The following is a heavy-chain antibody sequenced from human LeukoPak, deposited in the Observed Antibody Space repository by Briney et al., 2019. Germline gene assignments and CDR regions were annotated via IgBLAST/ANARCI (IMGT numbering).Heavy chain of an antibody. V-gene: IGHV3-7*01. D-gene: IGHD1-1*01. CDR2: INQDGSEK. Sequence: GGSLRLSCAASGFTFSSYCMSWVRQAPGKGLEWVANINQDGSEKYYVDSVKGRFTISRYNAKNSLYLQMNSLRAEDTAVYYCATSIGTRGDYYYGMDVWGQGTTVTVSS. J-gene: IGHJ6*02. CDR3: ATSIGTRGDYYYGMDV. CDR1: GFTFSSYC.